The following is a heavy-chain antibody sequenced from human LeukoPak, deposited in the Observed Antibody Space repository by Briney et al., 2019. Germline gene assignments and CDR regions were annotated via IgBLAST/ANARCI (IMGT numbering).Heavy chain of an antibody. CDR1: GGSISSYY. CDR3: ARSRPYCSSTSCYWSDHYYYYYYMDV. Sequence: PSETLSLTCAVSGGSISSYYWSWIRQPPGKGLEWIGYIYYSGSTNYNPSLKSRVTISVDTSKNQFSLKLSSVTAADAAVYYCARSRPYCSSTSCYWSDHYYYYYYMDVWGKGTTVTVSS. J-gene: IGHJ6*03. D-gene: IGHD2-2*01. V-gene: IGHV4-59*01. CDR2: IYYSGST.